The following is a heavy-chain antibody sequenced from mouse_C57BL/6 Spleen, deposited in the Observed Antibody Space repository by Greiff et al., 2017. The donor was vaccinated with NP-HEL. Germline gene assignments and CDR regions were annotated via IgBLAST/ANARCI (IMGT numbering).Heavy chain of an antibody. CDR2: IYPGDGDT. Sequence: VQLQQSGPELVKPGASVKISCKASGYAFSSSWMNWVKQRPGKGLEWIGRIYPGDGDTNYNGKFKGKATLTADKSSSTAYMQLSSLTSEDSAVYFCALGSYYFDYWGQGTTLTVSS. V-gene: IGHV1-82*01. D-gene: IGHD4-1*01. CDR1: GYAFSSSW. J-gene: IGHJ2*01. CDR3: ALGSYYFDY.